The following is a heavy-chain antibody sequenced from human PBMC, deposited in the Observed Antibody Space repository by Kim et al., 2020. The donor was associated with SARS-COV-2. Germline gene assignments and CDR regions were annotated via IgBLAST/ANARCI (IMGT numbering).Heavy chain of an antibody. CDR1: GGSLTGYY. Sequence: SETLSLTCAVSGGSLTGYYWSWIRQPPGKGLEWIAYIYYTGDTDYNPSLRGRVTMSVDTSKNQFSLKLSSVTAADTAVYYCARMRPGRQLFDYWGQGTLVTVSS. D-gene: IGHD1-1*01. V-gene: IGHV4-59*01. CDR2: IYYTGDT. CDR3: ARMRPGRQLFDY. J-gene: IGHJ4*02.